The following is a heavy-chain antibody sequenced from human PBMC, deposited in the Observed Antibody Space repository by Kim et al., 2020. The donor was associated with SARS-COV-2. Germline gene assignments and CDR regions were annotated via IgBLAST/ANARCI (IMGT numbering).Heavy chain of an antibody. CDR2: IYYTGSA. CDR3: AGTARGANFDY. D-gene: IGHD1-26*01. Sequence: SETLSLTCSVSGISISSYYWSLIRQPPGKGLEWFGYIYYTGSANYNPSLRSRVTISVDTSKNQFSLKLSSVTAADTAVYYCAGTARGANFDYWGRGALVTVSS. J-gene: IGHJ4*02. V-gene: IGHV4-59*08. CDR1: GISISSYY.